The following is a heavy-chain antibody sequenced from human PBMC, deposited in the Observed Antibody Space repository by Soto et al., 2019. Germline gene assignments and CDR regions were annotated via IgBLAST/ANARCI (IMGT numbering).Heavy chain of an antibody. J-gene: IGHJ3*02. Sequence: PGGSLRLSCAASGFTLSSYGMHWVRQAPGKGLEWVAVIWYDGSNKYYADSVKGRFTISRDNSKNTLYLQMNSLGAEDTAVYYCARQVPGDAFDIWGQGTMVTVSS. CDR3: ARQVPGDAFDI. CDR2: IWYDGSNK. CDR1: GFTLSSYG. V-gene: IGHV3-33*01. D-gene: IGHD7-27*01.